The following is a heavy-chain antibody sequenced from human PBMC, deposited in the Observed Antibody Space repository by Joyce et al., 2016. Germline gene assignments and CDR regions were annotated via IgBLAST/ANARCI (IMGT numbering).Heavy chain of an antibody. J-gene: IGHJ4*02. D-gene: IGHD2-15*01. Sequence: QVQLQESGPGLVKPSQTLSLTCAVSGGSISSGAYYWSWIRQHPGKGLEWIGYIFYSGTTYYNPSLKSRVTISVDTSKNQFSLELSSVTAADTAVYYCARVVNAALDFDSWGQGTVVIVSS. CDR2: IFYSGTT. CDR1: GGSISSGAYY. V-gene: IGHV4-31*11. CDR3: ARVVNAALDFDS.